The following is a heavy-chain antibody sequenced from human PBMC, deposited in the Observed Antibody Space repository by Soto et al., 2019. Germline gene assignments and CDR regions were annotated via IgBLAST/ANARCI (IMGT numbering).Heavy chain of an antibody. J-gene: IGHJ5*02. Sequence: GGSLRLSCAASGFTFSIHGMHWVRQTPGKGLEWVAVISNDGNKKYYVESVEGRFSISRDNSKSIVYLQMNNVRIEDTAKYYCAKDKVPYYDFWSGQRWFDPWGQGTQVTVS. CDR1: GFTFSIHG. D-gene: IGHD3-3*01. V-gene: IGHV3-30*18. CDR3: AKDKVPYYDFWSGQRWFDP. CDR2: ISNDGNKK.